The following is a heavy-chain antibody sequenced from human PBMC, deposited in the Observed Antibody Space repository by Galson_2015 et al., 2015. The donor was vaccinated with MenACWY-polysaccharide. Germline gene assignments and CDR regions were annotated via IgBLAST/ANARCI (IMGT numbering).Heavy chain of an antibody. CDR3: ARATSYYDTTSFSDY. J-gene: IGHJ4*02. CDR2: INAGNGNT. D-gene: IGHD3-22*01. Sequence: SVKASCKASGYTFTNYAVHRVRQAPGQRLEWMGWINAGNGNTEYSQRFKGRVTFTRDTSASTAYMELRSLRSEDTAVYYCARATSYYDTTSFSDYWGQGALVAVSS. V-gene: IGHV1-3*01. CDR1: GYTFTNYA.